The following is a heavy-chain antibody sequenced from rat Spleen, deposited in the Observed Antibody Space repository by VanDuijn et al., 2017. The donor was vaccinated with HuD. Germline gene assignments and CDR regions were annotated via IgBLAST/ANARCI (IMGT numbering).Heavy chain of an antibody. V-gene: IGHV5-25*01. J-gene: IGHJ2*01. CDR1: GFTFSNYD. CDR2: ISPSGGST. CDR3: ERADEVY. Sequence: EVQLVESGGGLVQPGRSLKLSCAASGFTFSNYDMAWVRQAPTKGLEWVASISPSGGSTYYRDSVKGRFTVSREIAKSTLYLQMDSLRSEDTATYYCERADEVYWGQGVMVTVS.